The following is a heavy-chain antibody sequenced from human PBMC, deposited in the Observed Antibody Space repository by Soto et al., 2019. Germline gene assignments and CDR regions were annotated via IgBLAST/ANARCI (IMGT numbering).Heavy chain of an antibody. D-gene: IGHD3-16*01. CDR3: ARGGGGLRLGELPFFDN. CDR2: INSANGNT. V-gene: IGHV1-3*05. J-gene: IGHJ4*02. Sequence: QVHLVQSGAEEKRPGASVKVSCKASGYTFTNYAIHWVRQAPGQRLEWMGWINSANGNTQYSQKFQGRLTITRDTSASTGTMDLSSLRSEDTAVYYCARGGGGLRLGELPFFDNWGQGTLVTVSS. CDR1: GYTFTNYA.